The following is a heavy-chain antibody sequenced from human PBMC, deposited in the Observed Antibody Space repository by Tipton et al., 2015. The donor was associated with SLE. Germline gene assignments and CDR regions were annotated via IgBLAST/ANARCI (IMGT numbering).Heavy chain of an antibody. Sequence: TLSLTCTVSGGSITSGSSYWDWIRQPPGKGLEWIGSIYYNGLTYYNPSLKSRDTVSVDTPKSQFSLKVTPVTAADTAVYYCARRKTGWGALDTWGQGTMVTVPS. J-gene: IGHJ3*02. D-gene: IGHD1-26*01. CDR2: IYYNGLT. V-gene: IGHV4-39*07. CDR1: GGSITSGSSY. CDR3: ARRKTGWGALDT.